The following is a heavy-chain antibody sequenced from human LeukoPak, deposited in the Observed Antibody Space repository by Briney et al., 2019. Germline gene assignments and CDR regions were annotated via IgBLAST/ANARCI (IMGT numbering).Heavy chain of an antibody. V-gene: IGHV4-34*01. Sequence: SETLSLTCADYGGSFSGYYWSWIRQPPGKGLEWIGEINRSGSTNYNPSLKSRVTISVDTSKNQFSLKLSSVAAADTAVYYCARGPRYYYDSSGYYWGQGTLVTVSS. CDR2: INRSGST. CDR1: GGSFSGYY. D-gene: IGHD3-22*01. CDR3: ARGPRYYYDSSGYY. J-gene: IGHJ4*02.